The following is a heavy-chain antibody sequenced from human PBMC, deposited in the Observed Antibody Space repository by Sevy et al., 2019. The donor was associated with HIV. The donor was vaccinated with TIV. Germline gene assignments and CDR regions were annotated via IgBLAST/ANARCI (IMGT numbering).Heavy chain of an antibody. Sequence: GGPLRLSCAASGFTFSSYAMSWVRQAPGKGLEWVSAISGSGGSTYYADSVKGRFTISRDNSKNTLYLQMNSLRAEDTAVYYCAKDGNTMVRGVINDAFDIWGQGTMVTVSS. CDR3: AKDGNTMVRGVINDAFDI. V-gene: IGHV3-23*01. CDR1: GFTFSSYA. CDR2: ISGSGGST. D-gene: IGHD3-10*01. J-gene: IGHJ3*02.